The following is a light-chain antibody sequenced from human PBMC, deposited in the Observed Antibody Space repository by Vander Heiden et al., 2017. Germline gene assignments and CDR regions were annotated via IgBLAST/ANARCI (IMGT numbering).Light chain of an antibody. CDR2: AAS. J-gene: IGKJ3*01. V-gene: IGKV1-39*01. CDR3: QQSDSTPCT. Sequence: DIQMTQSPSSLSASVGDRVTITCRASQSISSYLNCYQQKPGKAPKLLIYAASSLQSGVPSRFSGSGSGTDFTLTISMLHPEDFATYYCQQSDSTPCTFGPGTKVDIK. CDR1: QSISSY.